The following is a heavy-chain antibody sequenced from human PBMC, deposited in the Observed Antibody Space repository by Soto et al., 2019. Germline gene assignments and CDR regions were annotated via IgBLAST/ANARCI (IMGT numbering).Heavy chain of an antibody. CDR1: CGSLSNYY. CDR3: ATPKIYFLQIGGHHHVPLGF. D-gene: IGHD2-15*01. Sequence: PSETLSLTCAVSCGSLSNYYWSWIRQPPGKGLEWIGEIYHSGSTNYNPSLKSRVTISVDTSKNQFYLKLSAVTAADTAVYYCATPKIYFLQIGGHHHVPLGFWGQGTLVTVSS. J-gene: IGHJ4*02. CDR2: IYHSGST. V-gene: IGHV4-34*01.